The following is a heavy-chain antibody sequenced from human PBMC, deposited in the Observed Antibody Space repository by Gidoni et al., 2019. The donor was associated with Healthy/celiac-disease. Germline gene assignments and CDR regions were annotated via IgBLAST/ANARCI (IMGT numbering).Heavy chain of an antibody. J-gene: IGHJ4*02. CDR1: GGSISSSSYY. CDR2: IYYSGST. CDR3: ARHGRAYCGGDCYFDY. V-gene: IGHV4-39*01. D-gene: IGHD2-21*01. Sequence: QLQLQESGPGLVKPSETLSLTCPVSGGSISSSSYYWGWIRQPPGKGLEWIGSIYYSGSTYYNPSLKSRVTISVDTSKNQFSRKLSSVTAADTAVYYCARHGRAYCGGDCYFDYWGQGTLVTVSS.